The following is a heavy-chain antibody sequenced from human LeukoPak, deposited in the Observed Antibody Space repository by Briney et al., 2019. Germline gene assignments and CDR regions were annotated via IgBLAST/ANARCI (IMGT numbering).Heavy chain of an antibody. V-gene: IGHV3-23*01. CDR3: ARDAFDI. J-gene: IGHJ3*02. Sequence: GGSLRLSCAASGFTFSSYGMSWVRQAPGKGLEWVSAISGSGGRTYYADSVKGRFTISRDNSKSTLNLQVNSLRAEDTAVYYCARDAFDIWGQGTMVTVSS. CDR2: ISGSGGRT. CDR1: GFTFSSYG.